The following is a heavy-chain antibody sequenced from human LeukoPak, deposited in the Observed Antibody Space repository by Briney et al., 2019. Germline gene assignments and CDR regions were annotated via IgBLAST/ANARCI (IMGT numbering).Heavy chain of an antibody. V-gene: IGHV4-38-2*02. CDR3: ARDSLHYDYWRGYYSPFDY. CDR2: VCRSGST. D-gene: IGHD3-3*01. J-gene: IGHJ4*02. CDR1: DYSISTGHY. Sequence: PSETLSLTCTVSDYSISTGHYWGWIRQPPGKGLEWIGSVCRSGSTYYNPSLKSRVTISIDRSKSQFSLKLTSVTAADTAVYYCARDSLHYDYWRGYYSPFDYWGQGTLVTVSS.